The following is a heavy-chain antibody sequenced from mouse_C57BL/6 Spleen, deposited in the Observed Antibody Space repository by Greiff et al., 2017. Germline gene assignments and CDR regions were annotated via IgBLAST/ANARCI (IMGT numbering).Heavy chain of an antibody. CDR3: ARAITTVVEEGFAY. V-gene: IGHV5-4*03. CDR1: GFTFSSYA. CDR2: ISDGGSYT. D-gene: IGHD1-1*01. J-gene: IGHJ3*01. Sequence: EVMLVASGGGLVKPGGSLKLSCAASGFTFSSYAMSWVRQTPEKRLEWVATISDGGSYTYYPDNVKGRFTISRDNAKNNLYLQMSHLKSEDTAMYYCARAITTVVEEGFAYWGQGTLVTVSA.